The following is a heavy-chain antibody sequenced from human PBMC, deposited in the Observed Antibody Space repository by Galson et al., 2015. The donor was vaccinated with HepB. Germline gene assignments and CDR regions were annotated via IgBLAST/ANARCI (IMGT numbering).Heavy chain of an antibody. CDR2: INAGNGNT. CDR3: ARPSGYLLAFDI. D-gene: IGHD1-1*01. V-gene: IGHV1-3*01. Sequence: SVKVSCKASGYTFTSYAMHWVRQAPGQRLEWMGWINAGNGNTKYSQKFQGRVTITRDTSASTAYMELSSLRSEDTAVYYCARPSGYLLAFDIWGQGTMVTVSS. J-gene: IGHJ3*02. CDR1: GYTFTSYA.